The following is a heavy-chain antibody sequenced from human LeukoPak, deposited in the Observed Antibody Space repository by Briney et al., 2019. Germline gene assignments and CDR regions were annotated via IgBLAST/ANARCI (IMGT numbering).Heavy chain of an antibody. D-gene: IGHD3-9*01. CDR1: GDSIRNYH. J-gene: IGHJ4*02. V-gene: IGHV4-59*01. CDR2: IHYNGSD. Sequence: SETLSLTCSVSGDSIRNYHLTWIRQSPGKGLEGMGYIHYNGSDYYNPSLDTRVTMSVDTSRNQFSLLLNSVTAADTAMYFRARVPSDSFGWVCVDSWGQGTLVTVSS. CDR3: ARVPSDSFGWVCVDS.